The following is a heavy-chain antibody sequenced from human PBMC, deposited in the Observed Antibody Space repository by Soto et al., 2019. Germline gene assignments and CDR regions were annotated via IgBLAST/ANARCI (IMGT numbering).Heavy chain of an antibody. CDR2: INSDGSSI. V-gene: IGHV3-74*01. Sequence: EVQLVESGGGLVQPGGSLRLSCAASGFTFSTYWMHWVRQAPGKGLVWVSRINSDGSSISYADSVKGRFTISRDIAKNTLYLQMNSLRAEDTAVYYCGRGCSGGSCYSTTWGQGTLVTVSS. CDR1: GFTFSTYW. CDR3: GRGCSGGSCYSTT. J-gene: IGHJ5*02. D-gene: IGHD2-15*01.